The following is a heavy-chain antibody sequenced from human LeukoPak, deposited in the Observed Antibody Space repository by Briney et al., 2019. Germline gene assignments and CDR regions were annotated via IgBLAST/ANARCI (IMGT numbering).Heavy chain of an antibody. Sequence: SETLSLTCTVSGGSISSGDYYWSWIRQPPGKGLEWIGYIYYSGSTYYHPSLKRRVTISVDTSKNQFSLKLSSVTAADTAVYYCAKSLHSRGWPSYFDYWGQGTLVPVSS. D-gene: IGHD6-19*01. CDR3: AKSLHSRGWPSYFDY. V-gene: IGHV4-30-4*01. CDR1: GGSISSGDYY. J-gene: IGHJ4*02. CDR2: IYYSGST.